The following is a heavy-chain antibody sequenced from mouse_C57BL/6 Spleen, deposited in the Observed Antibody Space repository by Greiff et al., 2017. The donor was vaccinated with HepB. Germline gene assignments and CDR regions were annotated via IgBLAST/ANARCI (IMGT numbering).Heavy chain of an antibody. CDR3: ARRNYYSNHAGFAY. CDR2: INPGSGGT. V-gene: IGHV1-54*01. J-gene: IGHJ3*01. Sequence: VQLQQSGAELVRPGTSVKVSCKASGYAFTNYLIEWVKQRPGQGLEWIGVINPGSGGTNYNEKFKGKATLTADKSSSTAYMQLSSLTSEDSAVYFCARRNYYSNHAGFAYWGQGTLVTVSA. CDR1: GYAFTNYL. D-gene: IGHD2-5*01.